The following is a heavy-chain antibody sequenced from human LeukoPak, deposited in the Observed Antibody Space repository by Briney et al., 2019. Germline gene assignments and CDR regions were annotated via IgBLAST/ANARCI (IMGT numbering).Heavy chain of an antibody. CDR3: ARRFIAAAGKYYFDY. Sequence: ASVKVSCKASGGTFSNYAINWVRQAPGQGLEWMGRINPNSGGTNYAQKFQGRVTMTRDTSISTAYMELSRLRSDDTAVYYCARRFIAAAGKYYFDYWGQGTLVTVSS. CDR2: INPNSGGT. CDR1: GGTFSNYA. D-gene: IGHD6-13*01. J-gene: IGHJ4*02. V-gene: IGHV1-2*06.